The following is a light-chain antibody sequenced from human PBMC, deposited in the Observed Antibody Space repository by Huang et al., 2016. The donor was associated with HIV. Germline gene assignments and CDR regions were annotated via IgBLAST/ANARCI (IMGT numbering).Light chain of an antibody. CDR1: QSVSRY. CDR2: DAS. J-gene: IGKJ4*01. V-gene: IGKV3-11*01. Sequence: EIVLTQSPATLSLSPGERATLSCRASQSVSRYLAWDQQKPGQAPRLLIYDASNRATGIPARFSGSGSGTDFTLTISSLEPEDFAVYYCQQRSNWPPLTFGGGTKVEIK. CDR3: QQRSNWPPLT.